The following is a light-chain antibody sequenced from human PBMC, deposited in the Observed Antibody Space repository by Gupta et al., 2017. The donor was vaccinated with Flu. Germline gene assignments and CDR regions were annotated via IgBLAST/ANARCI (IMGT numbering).Light chain of an antibody. CDR3: QQTYSSLWT. CDR1: HSISTY. V-gene: IGKV1-39*01. J-gene: IGKJ1*01. Sequence: PSSLSASVGDRVTITCRTSHSISTYLNWYQQKPGKAPNLLIYAASTLQSGVPSRFTGSGSGTDFTLSINSLQPDDFATYYCQQTYSSLWTFGQGTKVEIK. CDR2: AAS.